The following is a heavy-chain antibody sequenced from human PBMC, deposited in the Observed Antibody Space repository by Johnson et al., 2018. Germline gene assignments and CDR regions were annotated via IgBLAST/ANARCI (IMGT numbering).Heavy chain of an antibody. CDR3: ARSAYYYHTGYFQR. D-gene: IGHD3-22*01. J-gene: IGHJ1*01. V-gene: IGHV1-69*01. CDR2: IIGMFGTA. Sequence: QVQLVQSGAEVKKPGSSVKVSCKTSGGTFSSYAFSWVRQAPGQGLEWMGGIIGMFGTAHYAQKFQGRVTITADEFTSTAYMELSSLTSEDTAVYYCARSAYYYHTGYFQRWGQGTLVTVSS. CDR1: GGTFSSYA.